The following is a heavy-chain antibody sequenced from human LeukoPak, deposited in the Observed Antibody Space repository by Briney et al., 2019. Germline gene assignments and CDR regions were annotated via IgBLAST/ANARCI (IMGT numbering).Heavy chain of an antibody. CDR2: ISGSGGST. CDR3: AKYYGDYAYYYYMDV. J-gene: IGHJ6*03. D-gene: IGHD4-17*01. V-gene: IGHV3-23*01. CDR1: GFTFSSYA. Sequence: PGGSLRLSCAASGFTFSSYAMSWVRQAPGKGLEWVPAISGSGGSTYYADSVKGRFTISRDNSKNTLYLQMNSLRAEDTAVYYCAKYYGDYAYYYYMDVWGKGTTVTVSS.